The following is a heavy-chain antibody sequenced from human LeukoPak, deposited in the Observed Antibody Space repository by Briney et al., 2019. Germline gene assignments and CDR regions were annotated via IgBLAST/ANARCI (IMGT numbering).Heavy chain of an antibody. D-gene: IGHD5-12*01. CDR3: AKGGYRGYDSAGYFDY. Sequence: GGSLRLSCAASGFTFSNHAMSRVRQAPGKGLEWVSAISDSGGSTYYADSVKGRFTISRDNSKNTLYLQMNSLRAEDTAVYYCAKGGYRGYDSAGYFDYWGQGTLVTVSS. V-gene: IGHV3-23*01. J-gene: IGHJ4*02. CDR2: ISDSGGST. CDR1: GFTFSNHA.